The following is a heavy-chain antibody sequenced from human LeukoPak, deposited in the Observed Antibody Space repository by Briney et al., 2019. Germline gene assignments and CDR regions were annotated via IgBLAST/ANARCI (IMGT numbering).Heavy chain of an antibody. CDR3: AGLVGRYSSGLYYYYFDY. CDR2: MYLSGTT. CDR1: GDSINSLDL. J-gene: IGHJ4*02. Sequence: SGTLSLTCTVSGDSINSLDLWSWVRPPPGRGLEWIGEMYLSGTTHSNPSVKSRVTISIDKSKNQFFLNLSSVTAADTAVYYCAGLVGRYSSGLYYYYFDYWGQGTLVTVSS. V-gene: IGHV4-4*02. D-gene: IGHD3-22*01.